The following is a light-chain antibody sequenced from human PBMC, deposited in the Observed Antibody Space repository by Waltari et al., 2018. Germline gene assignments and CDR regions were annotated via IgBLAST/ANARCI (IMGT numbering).Light chain of an antibody. CDR3: QSYDTGLKGYV. CDR1: SSNFGAGYD. J-gene: IGLJ1*01. Sequence: PGQRVTISCTGSSSNFGAGYDVHWYQQLPGTAPKVLIYENINRPSGVPDRFSGSKSGTSASLAITGLQAEDEADYYCQSYDTGLKGYVFGTGTKVTVL. CDR2: ENI. V-gene: IGLV1-40*01.